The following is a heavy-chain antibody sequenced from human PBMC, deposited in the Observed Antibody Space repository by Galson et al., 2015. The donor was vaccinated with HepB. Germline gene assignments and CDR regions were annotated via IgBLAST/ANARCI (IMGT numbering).Heavy chain of an antibody. V-gene: IGHV1-18*01. J-gene: IGHJ5*02. CDR2: ISAYNGNT. D-gene: IGHD2-2*02. CDR1: GYTFTSYG. CDR3: ARVPHCSSTSCYTRPQYNWFDP. Sequence: SVKVSCKASGYTFTSYGISWVRQAPGQGLEWMGWISAYNGNTNYAQKLQGRVTMTTDTSTSAAYMELRSLRSDDTAVYYCARVPHCSSTSCYTRPQYNWFDPWGQGTLVTVSS.